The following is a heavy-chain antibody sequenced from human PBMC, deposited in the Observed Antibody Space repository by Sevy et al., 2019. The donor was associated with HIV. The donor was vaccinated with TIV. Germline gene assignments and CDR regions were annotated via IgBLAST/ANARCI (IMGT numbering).Heavy chain of an antibody. D-gene: IGHD1-26*01. V-gene: IGHV4-59*08. CDR1: GGSITSLY. CDR3: AGENAWGRGYS. J-gene: IGHJ4*02. Sequence: SETLSLNCTVSGGSITSLYWNWIRQPQGKGLEWIANIYYNGHINYNPSLKSRVTLSLDTSKNQFSLRLSSVTAADTAMYYCAGENAWGRGYSWGQGTLVTVSS. CDR2: IYYNGHI.